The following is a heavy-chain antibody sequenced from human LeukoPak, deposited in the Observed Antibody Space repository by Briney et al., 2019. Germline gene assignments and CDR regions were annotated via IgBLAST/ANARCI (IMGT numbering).Heavy chain of an antibody. V-gene: IGHV3-23*01. CDR2: LTGSGRTT. Sequence: PGGSLRLSCEASGFNFAVYSMGWVRQTPGKGLEWVSALTGSGRTTYYAESVKGRFTVSRDNAKNSLYPQMNSLRAEDTAVYYCARIQLYYYYYGLDVWGQGTTVTVSS. J-gene: IGHJ6*02. D-gene: IGHD5-18*01. CDR1: GFNFAVYS. CDR3: ARIQLYYYYYGLDV.